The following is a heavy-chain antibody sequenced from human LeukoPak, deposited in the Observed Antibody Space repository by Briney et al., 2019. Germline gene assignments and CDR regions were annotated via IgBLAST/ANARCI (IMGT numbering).Heavy chain of an antibody. Sequence: PSETLSLTCTVSGGSISSYHWSWIRQPPGKGLEWIGYIYTSGNTNYNPSLKSRVTISVDTSKNQLPLKLSSVTAADTAVYYCARLLIPAADNRYWYFDLWGRGALVTVSS. CDR3: ARLLIPAADNRYWYFDL. V-gene: IGHV4-4*09. CDR2: IYTSGNT. J-gene: IGHJ2*01. CDR1: GGSISSYH. D-gene: IGHD2-2*01.